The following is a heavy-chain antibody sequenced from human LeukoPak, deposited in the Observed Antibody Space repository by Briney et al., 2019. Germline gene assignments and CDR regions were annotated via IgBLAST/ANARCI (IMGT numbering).Heavy chain of an antibody. CDR2: IYHSGST. CDR3: ARHGQWLVYYFDY. CDR1: GYSISSGYY. V-gene: IGHV4-38-2*01. D-gene: IGHD6-19*01. J-gene: IGHJ4*02. Sequence: SETLSLTCAVSGYSISSGYYWGWIRRPPGKGLEWIGSIYHSGSTYYNPSLKSRVTISVDTSKNQFSLKLSSVTAADTAVYYCARHGQWLVYYFDYWGQGTLVTVSS.